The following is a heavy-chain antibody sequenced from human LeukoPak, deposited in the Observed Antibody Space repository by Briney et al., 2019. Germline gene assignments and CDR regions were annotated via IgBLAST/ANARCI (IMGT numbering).Heavy chain of an antibody. J-gene: IGHJ4*02. D-gene: IGHD2-2*03. CDR2: IYYSGST. CDR3: ASGYCSSTSCYYFDY. CDR1: GGSISSSSYY. Sequence: SETPSLTCTVSGGSISSSSYYWGWIRQPPGKGLEWIGSIYYSGSTYYNPSLKSRVTISVDASKNQFSLKLSSVTAADTAVYYCASGYCSSTSCYYFDYWGQGTLVTVSS. V-gene: IGHV4-39*01.